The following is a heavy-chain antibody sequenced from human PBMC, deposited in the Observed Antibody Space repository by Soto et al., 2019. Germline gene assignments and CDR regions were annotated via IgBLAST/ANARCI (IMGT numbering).Heavy chain of an antibody. Sequence: EVQLLESGGGLVQPGGSPRLSCVASGFTFNNYAMTWVRQAPGKGLEWVSAISGGGDTTSYADSVKGRFTVSRDGSKNTLYLQMSSLRAEDTALYYCAKGRGGSGSLTPRVDFWGQGTLVTASS. V-gene: IGHV3-23*01. J-gene: IGHJ4*02. D-gene: IGHD3-10*01. CDR2: ISGGGDTT. CDR3: AKGRGGSGSLTPRVDF. CDR1: GFTFNNYA.